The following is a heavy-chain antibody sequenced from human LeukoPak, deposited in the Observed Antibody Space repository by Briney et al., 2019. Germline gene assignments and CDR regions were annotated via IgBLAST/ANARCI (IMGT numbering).Heavy chain of an antibody. J-gene: IGHJ1*01. CDR2: ISYDGSNK. CDR3: ARDLGAHRVTPTFQH. Sequence: GRSLNFSFAASGFTFSSYAMHGVGQVPGKGLEWVAVISYDGSNKYYEESVKGRFTISSDNSKNTMYLQMNRLRAEDTAVYYCARDLGAHRVTPTFQHWGQGTLVTVSS. CDR1: GFTFSSYA. D-gene: IGHD2-21*02. V-gene: IGHV3-30*04.